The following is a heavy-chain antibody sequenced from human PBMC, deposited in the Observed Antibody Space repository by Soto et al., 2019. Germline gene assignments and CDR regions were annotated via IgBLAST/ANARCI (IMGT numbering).Heavy chain of an antibody. D-gene: IGHD6-19*01. Sequence: RGSLRLSCSPSVFRLTHYTFNWVRQATGKGLEWVAVMSYDGTNEYYADSVKGRFTISRDNSKSTVYLQMNSLTPEDTALYYCARKWGTYSSASLDYWGLGTLVTGSS. J-gene: IGHJ4*02. V-gene: IGHV3-30*04. CDR1: VFRLTHYT. CDR2: MSYDGTNE. CDR3: ARKWGTYSSASLDY.